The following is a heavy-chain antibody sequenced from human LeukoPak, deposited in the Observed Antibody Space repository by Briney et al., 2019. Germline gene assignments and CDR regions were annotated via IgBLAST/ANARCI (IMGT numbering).Heavy chain of an antibody. D-gene: IGHD3-10*01. Sequence: SETLSLTCAVYGGSFSGYYWSWIRQPPGKGLEWIGEINHSGSTNYNPSLKSRVTISVDTPKNQFSLKLSSVTAADTAVYYCARHRGNYMVRGVSTYYYYYYMDVWGKGTTVTVSS. V-gene: IGHV4-34*01. CDR3: ARHRGNYMVRGVSTYYYYYYMDV. J-gene: IGHJ6*03. CDR2: INHSGST. CDR1: GGSFSGYY.